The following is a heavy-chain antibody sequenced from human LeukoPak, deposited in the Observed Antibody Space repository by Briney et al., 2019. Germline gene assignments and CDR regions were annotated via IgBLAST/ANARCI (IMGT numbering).Heavy chain of an antibody. V-gene: IGHV3-33*01. CDR3: ARDPEYYDILTGYQYGMDV. Sequence: GGSLRLSCAASGFTFSSYGMHWVRQAPGKGLEWVAVIWYDGSNKYCADSVKGRFTISRDNSKNTLYLQMNSLRAEDTAVYYCARDPEYYDILTGYQYGMDVWGQGTTVTVSS. CDR2: IWYDGSNK. J-gene: IGHJ6*02. CDR1: GFTFSSYG. D-gene: IGHD3-9*01.